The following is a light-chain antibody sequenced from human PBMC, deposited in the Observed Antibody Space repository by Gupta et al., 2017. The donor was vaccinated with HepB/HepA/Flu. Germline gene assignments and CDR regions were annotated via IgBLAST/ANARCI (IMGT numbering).Light chain of an antibody. CDR3: SAGDSSISVV. CDR2: RNN. V-gene: IGLV10-54*04. J-gene: IGLJ2*01. Sequence: QAGLTQPPSVSKGLRQTATLTCTGNSNNVGNQGAAWLQQHQGHPPKLLSYRNNNRPAGISERFSASRSGNTASLTITGLQPEDEADYYCSAGDSSISVVFGGGTKLTVL. CDR1: SNNVGNQG.